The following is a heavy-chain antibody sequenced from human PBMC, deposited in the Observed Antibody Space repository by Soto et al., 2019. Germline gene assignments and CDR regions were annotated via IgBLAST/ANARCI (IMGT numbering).Heavy chain of an antibody. CDR3: VRGRSDSLMDV. V-gene: IGHV3-48*02. CDR1: GFTLNSYS. J-gene: IGHJ6*02. Sequence: GGSLRLSCAGSGFTLNSYSMNWVRQAPGKGLEWVSYLSSSRSTIYYADSVKGRFTISRDDAKNSLYLQMSSLRDDDTAVYFCVRGRSDSLMDVWGQGTTVTVSS. CDR2: LSSSRSTI.